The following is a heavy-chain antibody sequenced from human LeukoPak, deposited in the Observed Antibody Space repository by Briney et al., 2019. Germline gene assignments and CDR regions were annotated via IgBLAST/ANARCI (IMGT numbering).Heavy chain of an antibody. V-gene: IGHV3-30*02. J-gene: IGHJ3*02. CDR2: IRFDGNSK. CDR1: GFTFSTYG. Sequence: GGSLRLSCAPSGFTFSTYGMHWVRQAPGKGLEWVAFIRFDGNSKFYGDSVKGRFSVSRDTSKNTLYLQMNSLRTEDTAVYYCAKDLSRGNYPIAFDIWGQGTMVTVSS. CDR3: AKDLSRGNYPIAFDI. D-gene: IGHD3-22*01.